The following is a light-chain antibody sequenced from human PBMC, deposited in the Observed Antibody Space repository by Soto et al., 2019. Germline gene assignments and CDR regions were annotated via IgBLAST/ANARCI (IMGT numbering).Light chain of an antibody. CDR2: GAS. CDR3: QQYGRSPGT. Sequence: EIVLTQSPATLSLSPGERATLTCRASQSVGGTYLAWYQQKPGQAPRLLISGASRRATDIPDRFSGSGSETDFNLTISRLEPEDFAVYHCQQYGRSPGTFGQGTKLEI. J-gene: IGKJ2*01. V-gene: IGKV3-20*01. CDR1: QSVGGTY.